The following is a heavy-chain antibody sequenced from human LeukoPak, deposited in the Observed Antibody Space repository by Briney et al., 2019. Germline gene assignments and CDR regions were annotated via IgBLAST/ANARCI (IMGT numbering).Heavy chain of an antibody. Sequence: GGPLRLSCVASGLTFSDYYMSWIRQAPGKGLECVSYISSIGGTIYYADSVKGRFTISRDNAKNSLYLQMNSLRAEDTAVYYCARDREPTDAFDIWGPAAMVTVSS. CDR2: ISSIGGTI. CDR1: GLTFSDYY. CDR3: ARDREPTDAFDI. V-gene: IGHV3-11*01. J-gene: IGHJ3*02.